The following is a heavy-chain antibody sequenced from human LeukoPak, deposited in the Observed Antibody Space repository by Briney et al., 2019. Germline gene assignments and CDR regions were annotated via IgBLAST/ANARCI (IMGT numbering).Heavy chain of an antibody. D-gene: IGHD3-3*01. J-gene: IGHJ6*03. CDR1: GYTFTSYY. CDR2: INPSNGST. V-gene: IGHV1-46*01. Sequence: GASVKVSCKASGYTFTSYYMHWVRQAPGQGLEWMGIINPSNGSTSYAQKFQGRVTITADKSTSTAYMELSSLRSEDTAVYYCARGQDYDFWSGYYTEHYYYYYMDVWGKGTTVTVSS. CDR3: ARGQDYDFWSGYYTEHYYYYYMDV.